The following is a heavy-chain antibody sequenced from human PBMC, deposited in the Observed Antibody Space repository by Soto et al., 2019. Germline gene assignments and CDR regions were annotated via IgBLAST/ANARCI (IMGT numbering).Heavy chain of an antibody. D-gene: IGHD2-8*01. J-gene: IGHJ6*04. CDR3: AKWGVPNYYYYGMDV. CDR2: ISGSGGST. V-gene: IGHV3-23*01. Sequence: GGSLRLSCAASGFTFSSYAMSWVRQAPGKGLEWVSAISGSGGSTYYADSVKGRFTISRDNSKNTLYLQMNSLRAEDTAVFYFAKWGVPNYYYYGMDVWGKGTRVTVPS. CDR1: GFTFSSYA.